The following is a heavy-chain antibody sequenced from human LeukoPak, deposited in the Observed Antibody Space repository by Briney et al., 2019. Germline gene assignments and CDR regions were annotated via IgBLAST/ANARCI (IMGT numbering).Heavy chain of an antibody. V-gene: IGHV1-8*01. J-gene: IGHJ5*02. CDR1: GYTFTSYD. CDR2: MNPNSGNT. CDR3: ARGVRLNWFDP. Sequence: ASVKVSCKASGYTFTSYDINWVRLATGQGLEWMGWMNPNSGNTGYAQKFQGRVTMTRSTSISTAYMELSRLRSDDTAVYYCARGVRLNWFDPWGQGTLVTVSS.